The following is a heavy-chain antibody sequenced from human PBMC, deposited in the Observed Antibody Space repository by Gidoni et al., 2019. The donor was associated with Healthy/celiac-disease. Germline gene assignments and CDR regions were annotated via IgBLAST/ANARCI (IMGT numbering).Heavy chain of an antibody. J-gene: IGHJ5*02. D-gene: IGHD4-17*01. CDR2: LNPNSGGT. CDR1: GYTFTGYF. V-gene: IGHV1-2*02. CDR3: ARDTDYGGNTRTGQYNWFDP. Sequence: QVQLVQSGAEVKKPGASVQVSCRASGYTFTGYFMHWVRQAPGQGLGWMGWLNPNSGGTNYAQKFQGRVTMTRDTSSSTAYMELSRLRSDDTAVYYCARDTDYGGNTRTGQYNWFDPWGQGTLVTVSS.